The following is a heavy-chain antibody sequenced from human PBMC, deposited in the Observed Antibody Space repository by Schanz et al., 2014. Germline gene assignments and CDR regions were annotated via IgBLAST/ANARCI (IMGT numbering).Heavy chain of an antibody. D-gene: IGHD1-1*01. CDR2: ITYNGGTI. V-gene: IGHV3-48*01. Sequence: EVQLLESGGGLAQPGGSLRLSCAASGFSFGTYAMSWVRQAPGKGLEWISYITYNGGTIYYADSVKGRFTISRDNAKNSLYLEMNSLRAEDTALYYCARDRRNADLDYWGQGTLVTVSS. J-gene: IGHJ4*02. CDR1: GFSFGTYA. CDR3: ARDRRNADLDY.